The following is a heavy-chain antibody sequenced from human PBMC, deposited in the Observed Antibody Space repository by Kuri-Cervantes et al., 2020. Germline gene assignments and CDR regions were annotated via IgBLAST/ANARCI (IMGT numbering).Heavy chain of an antibody. CDR3: ATQTEQPLGVEKYWYFDL. CDR2: FDPEDGET. J-gene: IGHJ2*01. D-gene: IGHD3-3*01. Sequence: ASVKVSCKASGYTFTSYDINWVRQAPGKGLEWMGGFDPEDGETIYAQKFQGRVTMTEDTSTDTAYMELSSLRSEDTAVYYCATQTEQPLGVEKYWYFDLWGRGTLVTVSS. CDR1: GYTFTSYD. V-gene: IGHV1-24*01.